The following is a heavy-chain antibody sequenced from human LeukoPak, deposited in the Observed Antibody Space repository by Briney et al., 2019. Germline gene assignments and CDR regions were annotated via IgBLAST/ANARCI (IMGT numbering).Heavy chain of an antibody. Sequence: ASVEVSCKASGYIFTGYGLSWVRQAPGQGLEWMGWISGYNGYTNYAQKVQDRVTMTTDTSTSTAYMELRSLRTDDTAVYYCARDSVYLRSGGSWLGGWFDPWGQGTLVTVSS. J-gene: IGHJ5*02. CDR1: GYIFTGYG. D-gene: IGHD2-15*01. CDR3: ARDSVYLRSGGSWLGGWFDP. V-gene: IGHV1-18*01. CDR2: ISGYNGYT.